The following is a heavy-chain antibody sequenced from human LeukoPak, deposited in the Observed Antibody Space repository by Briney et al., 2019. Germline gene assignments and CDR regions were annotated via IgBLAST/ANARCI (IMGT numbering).Heavy chain of an antibody. Sequence: PSETLSLTCTVSGGSISSGSYYWSWIRQAAGKGLEWIGRIYTSGSTNYNPSLKSRVTISVDTSKNQFSLKLSSVTAADTAVYYCARGAYGGTKGDAFDIWGQGTMVTVSS. V-gene: IGHV4-61*02. D-gene: IGHD4-23*01. J-gene: IGHJ3*02. CDR3: ARGAYGGTKGDAFDI. CDR2: IYTSGST. CDR1: GGSISSGSYY.